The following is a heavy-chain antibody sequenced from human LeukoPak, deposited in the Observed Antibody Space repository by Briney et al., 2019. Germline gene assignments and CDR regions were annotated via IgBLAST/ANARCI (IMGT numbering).Heavy chain of an antibody. V-gene: IGHV3-21*01. CDR3: ASNDPLTYYDFWSGTPAEYFQH. Sequence: SGGSLRLSCAASGFTFSSYSMNWVRQAPGKGLEWDSSISSSSSYIYYADSVKGRFTISRDNAKNSLYLQMNSLRAEDTAVYYCASNDPLTYYDFWSGTPAEYFQHWGQGTLVTVSS. CDR1: GFTFSSYS. CDR2: ISSSSSYI. J-gene: IGHJ1*01. D-gene: IGHD3-3*01.